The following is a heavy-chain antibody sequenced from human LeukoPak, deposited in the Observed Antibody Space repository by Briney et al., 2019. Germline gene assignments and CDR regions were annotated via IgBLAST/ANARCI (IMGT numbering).Heavy chain of an antibody. CDR1: GFTFSDYY. CDR3: ARDSQNFDWLLSDPFDY. CDR2: ISSSGSTI. Sequence: GGSLRLSCAASGFTFSDYYMSWIRQAPGKGLEWVSYISSSGSTIYYADSVKGRFTISRDNAKNTLYLQMNSLRAEGTAVYYCARDSQNFDWLLSDPFDYWGQGTLVTVSS. D-gene: IGHD3-9*01. J-gene: IGHJ4*02. V-gene: IGHV3-11*04.